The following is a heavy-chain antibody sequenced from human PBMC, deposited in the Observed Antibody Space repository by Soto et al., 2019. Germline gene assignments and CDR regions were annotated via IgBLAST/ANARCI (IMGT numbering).Heavy chain of an antibody. CDR1: GGSFSGYY. V-gene: IGHV4-34*01. J-gene: IGHJ6*01. CDR2: INHSGST. CDR3: ARGRFYYGSGSYGINYYYYG. D-gene: IGHD3-10*01. Sequence: SETLSLTCAVYGGSFSGYYWSWIRQPPGKGLEWIGEINHSGSTNYNPSLKSRVTISVDTSKNQFSLKLSSVTAADTAVYYCARGRFYYGSGSYGINYYYYG.